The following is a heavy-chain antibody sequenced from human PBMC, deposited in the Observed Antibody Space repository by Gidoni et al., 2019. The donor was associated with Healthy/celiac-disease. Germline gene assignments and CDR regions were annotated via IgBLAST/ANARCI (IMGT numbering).Heavy chain of an antibody. D-gene: IGHD6-6*01. V-gene: IGHV4-39*01. CDR2: IYYSGST. Sequence: QLQLQESGPGLVKPSETLSLTCTVSGGSISSSSYYWGWIRQPPGKGLEWIGSIYYSGSTYYTPSLKSRVTISVDTSKNQFSLKLSSVTAADTAVYYCASLYRQLNYYYGMDVWGQGTTVTVSS. CDR1: GGSISSSSYY. CDR3: ASLYRQLNYYYGMDV. J-gene: IGHJ6*02.